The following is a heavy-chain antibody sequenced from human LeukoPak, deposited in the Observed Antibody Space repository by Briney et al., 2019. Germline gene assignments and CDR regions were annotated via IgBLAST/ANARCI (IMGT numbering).Heavy chain of an antibody. D-gene: IGHD3-10*01. J-gene: IGHJ3*02. CDR2: ISGSGGST. CDR1: GFTFSSYA. V-gene: IGHV3-23*01. CDR3: AKDHPRMVRGVKDAFDI. Sequence: PGGSLRLSCAASGFTFSSYAMSWVRQAPGKGLEWVSAISGSGGSTYYADSVKGRFTISRDNSKNTLYLQMNSLRAEDTAVYYCAKDHPRMVRGVKDAFDIWGQGTMVTVSS.